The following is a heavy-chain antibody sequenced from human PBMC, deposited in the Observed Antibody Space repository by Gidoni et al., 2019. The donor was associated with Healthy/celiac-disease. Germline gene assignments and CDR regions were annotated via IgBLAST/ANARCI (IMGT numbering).Heavy chain of an antibody. Sequence: EVQLLESGGGLVQPGGSLRLSCAASGFTFSSYAMSWVRQAPGKGLEWVSAISGSGGSTYYAASVKGRFTISRDHSKNTLYLQMNSLRAEDTAVYYCAKVSYYDSSGYYVLGYWGQGTLVTVSS. D-gene: IGHD3-22*01. V-gene: IGHV3-23*01. CDR1: GFTFSSYA. CDR3: AKVSYYDSSGYYVLGY. CDR2: ISGSGGST. J-gene: IGHJ4*02.